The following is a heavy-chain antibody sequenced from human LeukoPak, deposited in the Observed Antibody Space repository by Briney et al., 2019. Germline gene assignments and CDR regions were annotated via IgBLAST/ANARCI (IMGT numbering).Heavy chain of an antibody. D-gene: IGHD3-22*01. J-gene: IGHJ3*02. CDR2: IYYSGST. CDR3: ARESTMINAFDI. CDR1: GGSISSYY. V-gene: IGHV4-59*01. Sequence: SETLSFTCTVSGGSISSYYWSWIRQPPGKGLEWIGYIYYSGSTNYNPSLKSRVTISVDTSKNQFSLKLSSVTAADTAVYYCARESTMINAFDIWGQGTMVTVSS.